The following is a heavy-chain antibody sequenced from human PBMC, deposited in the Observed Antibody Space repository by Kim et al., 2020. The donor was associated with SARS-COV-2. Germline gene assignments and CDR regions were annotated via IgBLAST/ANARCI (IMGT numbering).Heavy chain of an antibody. Sequence: GGSLRLSCAASGFTVSSNYMSWVRQAPGKGLEWVSVIYGGGSTYYADSVKGRFTISRDNSKNTLYLQMNSLRAEDTAVYYCARGVSAPAQMDVWGQGTTVTVSS. CDR1: GFTVSSNY. V-gene: IGHV3-53*01. J-gene: IGHJ6*02. CDR3: ARGVSAPAQMDV. D-gene: IGHD3-10*01. CDR2: IYGGGST.